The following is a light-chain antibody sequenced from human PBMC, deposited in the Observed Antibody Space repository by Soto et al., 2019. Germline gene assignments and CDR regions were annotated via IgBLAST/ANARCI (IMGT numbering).Light chain of an antibody. J-gene: IGKJ3*01. V-gene: IGKV3-20*01. Sequence: EIVLTQSPGTLSLSPGERVTLSCRASQSVTSTYLAWYQQKPGQAPRLLSYDASTRATGIPDRFSGSGSGTDFTLTISRLEPEDFAVYYCQQYGRSPCLLTFGPGTKVDIK. CDR2: DAS. CDR3: QQYGRSPCLLT. CDR1: QSVTSTY.